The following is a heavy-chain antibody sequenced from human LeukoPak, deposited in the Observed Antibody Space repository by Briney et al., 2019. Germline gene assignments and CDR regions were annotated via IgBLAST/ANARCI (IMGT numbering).Heavy chain of an antibody. CDR3: ARARAAYTLYYGMDV. CDR1: GGTFSSYA. J-gene: IGHJ6*02. CDR2: IIPIFGTA. V-gene: IGHV1-69*13. Sequence: SVQVSCKASGGTFSSYAISWVRQAPGQGLEWMGGIIPIFGTANYAQKFQGRVTITADESTSTAYMELSSLRSEDTAVYYCARARAAYTLYYGMDVWGQGTTVTVSS. D-gene: IGHD2-15*01.